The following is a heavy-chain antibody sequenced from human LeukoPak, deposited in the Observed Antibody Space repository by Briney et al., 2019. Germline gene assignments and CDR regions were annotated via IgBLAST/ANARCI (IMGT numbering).Heavy chain of an antibody. Sequence: GGTLRLSCAASGFTFSSYGMSWVRQAPGKGLEWVSAISGSGGSTYYADSVKGRFTISRDNSKNTLYLQMNSLRAEDTAVYYCAKDSVGYCSSTSCLNFDYWGQGTLVTVSS. CDR1: GFTFSSYG. J-gene: IGHJ4*02. V-gene: IGHV3-23*01. CDR2: ISGSGGST. CDR3: AKDSVGYCSSTSCLNFDY. D-gene: IGHD2-2*01.